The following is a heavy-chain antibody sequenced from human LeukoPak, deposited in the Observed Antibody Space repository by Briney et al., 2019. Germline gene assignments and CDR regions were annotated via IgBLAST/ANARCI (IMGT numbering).Heavy chain of an antibody. D-gene: IGHD2-21*02. CDR2: ISRTGTTI. Sequence: PGGSLRLSCAASGSSFSRYDIHWVRQAPGKGLEWISYISRTGTTIYYADSVKGRFTISRDNAKNSLYLQMNSLRFEDTGLYFCARDLGSGDHGLLVWGQGTLLTVSS. J-gene: IGHJ4*02. CDR3: ARDLGSGDHGLLV. V-gene: IGHV3-48*03. CDR1: GSSFSRYD.